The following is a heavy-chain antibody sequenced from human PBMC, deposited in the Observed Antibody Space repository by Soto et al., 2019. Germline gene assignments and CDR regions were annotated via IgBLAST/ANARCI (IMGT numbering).Heavy chain of an antibody. Sequence: QVQLVQSGAEVKKPGASVKVSCRASGYTFTSYYVHWVRQAPGHGLEWMGIIDPSGGSTSYPEKFQGRVTMTRDTSTSTVYMELGSLRSDDTAVYYCARARGVYCSGGSCYLDYWGQGTLVTVSS. CDR1: GYTFTSYY. J-gene: IGHJ4*02. CDR2: IDPSGGST. CDR3: ARARGVYCSGGSCYLDY. D-gene: IGHD2-15*01. V-gene: IGHV1-46*01.